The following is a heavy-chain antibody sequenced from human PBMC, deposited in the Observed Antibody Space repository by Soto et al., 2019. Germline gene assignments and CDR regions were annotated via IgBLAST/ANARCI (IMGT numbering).Heavy chain of an antibody. Sequence: EVQLVESGGGLVQPGRSLRLSCAASGFTFDDYAMHWVRHAPGKGLEWVSGISWNSGSRGYADSVKGRFTISRDNAKNSLYLQMNSLRAEDTALYYCAKSPYGDYESSAFDIWGQGTMVTVSS. CDR2: ISWNSGSR. J-gene: IGHJ3*02. D-gene: IGHD4-17*01. CDR1: GFTFDDYA. CDR3: AKSPYGDYESSAFDI. V-gene: IGHV3-9*01.